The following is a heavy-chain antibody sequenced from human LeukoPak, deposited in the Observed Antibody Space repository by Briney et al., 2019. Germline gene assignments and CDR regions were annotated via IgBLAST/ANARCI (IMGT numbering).Heavy chain of an antibody. Sequence: ASVKVSCKASGGTFSSYAISWVRQAPGQGLEWMGWINPNSGGTNYAQKFQGWVTMTRDTSISTAYMELSRLRSGDTAVYYCARDRGYGDYEHSSALYYFDYWGQGTLVTVSS. CDR2: INPNSGGT. D-gene: IGHD4-17*01. CDR3: ARDRGYGDYEHSSALYYFDY. J-gene: IGHJ4*02. V-gene: IGHV1-2*04. CDR1: GGTFSSYA.